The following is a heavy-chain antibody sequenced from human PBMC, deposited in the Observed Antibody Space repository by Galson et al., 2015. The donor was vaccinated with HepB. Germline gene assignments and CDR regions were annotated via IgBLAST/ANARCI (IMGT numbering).Heavy chain of an antibody. CDR3: VKDLRLTNIAAAGTSPDY. Sequence: SLRLSCAASGFTFSSYAMHWVRQAPGKGLEYVSAISSNGGSTYYADSVKGRFTISRDNSKNTLYLQMSSLRAEDTAVYYCVKDLRLTNIAAAGTSPDYWGQGTLVTVSS. D-gene: IGHD6-13*01. CDR2: ISSNGGST. V-gene: IGHV3-64D*06. CDR1: GFTFSSYA. J-gene: IGHJ4*02.